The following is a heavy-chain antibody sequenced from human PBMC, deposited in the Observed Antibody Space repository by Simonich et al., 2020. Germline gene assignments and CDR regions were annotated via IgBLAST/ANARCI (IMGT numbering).Heavy chain of an antibody. V-gene: IGHV1-2*02. D-gene: IGHD6-6*01. CDR3: ARARLYSSSHAFDI. CDR2: INPNRGGT. CDR1: GYTFTGYY. Sequence: QVQLVQSGAEVKKPGASVKVSCKASGYTFTGYYMHWVRQAPGQGLEGMGEINPNRGGTNYAQKFQGRVTMTRDTSISTAYMELSRLRSDDTAVYYCARARLYSSSHAFDIWGQGTMVTVS. J-gene: IGHJ3*02.